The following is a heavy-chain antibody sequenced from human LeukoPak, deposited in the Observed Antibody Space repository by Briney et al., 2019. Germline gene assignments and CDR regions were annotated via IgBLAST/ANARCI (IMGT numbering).Heavy chain of an antibody. V-gene: IGHV3-7*01. CDR2: IKQDGSEE. J-gene: IGHJ4*02. CDR1: GITFSTSW. D-gene: IGHD2-2*01. Sequence: GGSLRLSCAASGITFSTSWMSWVRQAPGKGLEWVATIKQDGSEEYYVDSVKGRFTIYRDNARNSLCLQMDSLRAEDTAVYYCATGTRAPDYWGQGTLVTVSS. CDR3: ATGTRAPDY.